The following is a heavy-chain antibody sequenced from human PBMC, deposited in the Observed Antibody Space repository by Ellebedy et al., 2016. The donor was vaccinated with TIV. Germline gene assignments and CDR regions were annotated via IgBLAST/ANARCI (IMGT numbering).Heavy chain of an antibody. D-gene: IGHD3-10*01. Sequence: ASVKVSCKASGYTFTSYTITWVRQAPGQGLEWMGSVSGFNGKTQYAQKFQGRVTLTAGSSTTTGHMDLKTLRSDDTAVYYCARVGGLLLWFGEATDYWGQGTPVTVSS. J-gene: IGHJ4*02. CDR2: VSGFNGKT. CDR1: GYTFTSYT. CDR3: ARVGGLLLWFGEATDY. V-gene: IGHV1-18*04.